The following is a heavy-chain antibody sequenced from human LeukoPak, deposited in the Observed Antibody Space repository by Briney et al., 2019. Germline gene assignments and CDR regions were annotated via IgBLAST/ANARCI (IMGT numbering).Heavy chain of an antibody. CDR2: ITSNRPVS. CDR3: ARDAQSGAHSDFDY. Sequence: PGGSLRLSCSGSGFTFGNYAIHWVRQAPGAGLEWVAIITSNRPVSFYADSVKGRFTLSSDDSQNTVFLQMNNLRHEDTGVYYCARDAQSGAHSDFDYWGQGTLVSVSS. V-gene: IGHV3-30*04. D-gene: IGHD1-26*01. CDR1: GFTFGNYA. J-gene: IGHJ4*02.